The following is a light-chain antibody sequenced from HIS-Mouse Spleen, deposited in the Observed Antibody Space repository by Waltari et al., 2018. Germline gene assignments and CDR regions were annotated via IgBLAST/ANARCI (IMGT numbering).Light chain of an antibody. CDR1: QSVSSY. V-gene: IGKV3-11*01. CDR3: QQRSNWPLT. CDR2: DAS. J-gene: IGKJ4*01. Sequence: EIVLTQSPATLSLSPGERAPLSCRASQSVSSYLAWYQQKPGPAPRLLIYDASNRATGIPARFSGSGSGTDFTLTISSLEPEDFAVYYCQQRSNWPLTFGGGTKVEIK.